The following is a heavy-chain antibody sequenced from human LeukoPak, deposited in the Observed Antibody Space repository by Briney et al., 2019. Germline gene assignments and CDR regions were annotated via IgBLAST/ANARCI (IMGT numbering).Heavy chain of an antibody. CDR2: IYYSGST. CDR1: GGSISSYY. J-gene: IGHJ6*02. Sequence: SETLSLTCTVSGGSISSYYWSWIRQPPGKGLEWIGYIYYSGSTNYNPSLKSRVTISVDTSKNQFSLKLSSVTAADTAVYYCARRSLIAAAGTLDYYYGMDVWGQGTTVTVSS. D-gene: IGHD6-13*01. V-gene: IGHV4-59*08. CDR3: ARRSLIAAAGTLDYYYGMDV.